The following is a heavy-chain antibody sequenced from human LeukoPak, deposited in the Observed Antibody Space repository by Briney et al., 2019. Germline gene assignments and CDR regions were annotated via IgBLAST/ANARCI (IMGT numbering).Heavy chain of an antibody. J-gene: IGHJ3*02. CDR3: TRTSQSPVTPGAFDI. D-gene: IGHD4-11*01. Sequence: GASVKVSCKASGGTFSSYAISWVRQTPGQGLEWMGGIIPMFGTPNYAQKFRGRVSMTTEESTNTAYMELSSLRSDDTAVYYCTRTSQSPVTPGAFDIWGQGTMVIVSS. CDR1: GGTFSSYA. V-gene: IGHV1-69*05. CDR2: IIPMFGTP.